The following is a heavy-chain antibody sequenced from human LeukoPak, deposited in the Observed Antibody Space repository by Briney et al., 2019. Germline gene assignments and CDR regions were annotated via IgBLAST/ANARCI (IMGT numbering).Heavy chain of an antibody. Sequence: ASVKLSCKASGYTFTGYYMHWVRQAPGQGLEWMGWINPNSGGTNYAQKFQGRVTMTRDTSISTAYMELSRLRSDDTAVYYCARVPVYCSSTSCYGVSNWFDPWGQGTLVTVSS. D-gene: IGHD2-2*01. CDR3: ARVPVYCSSTSCYGVSNWFDP. V-gene: IGHV1-2*02. CDR1: GYTFTGYY. J-gene: IGHJ5*02. CDR2: INPNSGGT.